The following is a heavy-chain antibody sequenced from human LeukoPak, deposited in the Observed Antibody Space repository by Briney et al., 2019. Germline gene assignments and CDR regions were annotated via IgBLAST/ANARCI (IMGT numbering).Heavy chain of an antibody. D-gene: IGHD5-18*01. CDR2: MNPNSGNT. CDR1: GYTFTSYD. V-gene: IGHV1-8*01. Sequence: GASVKVSCKASGYTFTSYDINWVRQATGQGLEWMGWMNPNSGNTGYAQKFQGRVTMTRNTSISTAYMELSSLRSEDTAVYYCARSLKRPHLWLPPHDDAFDIWGQGTMVTVSS. CDR3: ARSLKRPHLWLPPHDDAFDI. J-gene: IGHJ3*02.